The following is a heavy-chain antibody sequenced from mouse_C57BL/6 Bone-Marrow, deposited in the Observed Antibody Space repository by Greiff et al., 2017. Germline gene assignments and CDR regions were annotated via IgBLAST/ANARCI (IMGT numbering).Heavy chain of an antibody. J-gene: IGHJ1*03. CDR1: GFTFSNYW. Sequence: DVQLQESGGGLLHPGGSMKLSCVSSGFTFSNYWMNWVRLSPAKGLEWVAQIRLKSDNYATHDAESVKGRFTISRDDSKSSVYLQMNNLRAEDTGIYYCTEFITTGVETYWYFDVWGTGTPVTVSA. CDR2: IRLKSDNYAT. V-gene: IGHV6-3*01. D-gene: IGHD1-1*01. CDR3: TEFITTGVETYWYFDV.